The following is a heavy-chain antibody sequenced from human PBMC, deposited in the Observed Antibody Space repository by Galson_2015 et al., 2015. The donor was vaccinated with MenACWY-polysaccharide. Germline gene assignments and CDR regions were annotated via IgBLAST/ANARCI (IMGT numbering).Heavy chain of an antibody. CDR3: ARELRRSRGWSTEPYYYYYYMDV. CDR1: GYTFTSYY. J-gene: IGHJ6*03. D-gene: IGHD6-19*01. V-gene: IGHV1-46*03. Sequence: SVKASCKASGYTFTSYYMHWVRQAPGQGLEWMGIINPSGGSTSYAQKFQGRVTMTRDTSTSTVYMELSSLRSEDTAVYYCARELRRSRGWSTEPYYYYYYMDVWGKGTTVTVSS. CDR2: INPSGGST.